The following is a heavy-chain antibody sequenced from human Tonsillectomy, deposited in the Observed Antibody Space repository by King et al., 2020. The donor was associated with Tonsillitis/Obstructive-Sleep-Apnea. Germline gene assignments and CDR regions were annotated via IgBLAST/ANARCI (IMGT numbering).Heavy chain of an antibody. CDR1: GGSISSSSYY. D-gene: IGHD6-6*01. CDR2: IYYSGST. Sequence: QLQESGPRLVKPSETLSLTCTVSGGSISSSSYYWGWIRQPPGKGLEWIGSIYYSGSTYYNPSLKRRVTISVDTSKNQFSLKLSSVTAADTAVYYCASVLRSSGPYYYYYYCMDVWGKGTTVTVSS. V-gene: IGHV4-39*01. J-gene: IGHJ6*03. CDR3: ASVLRSSGPYYYYYYCMDV.